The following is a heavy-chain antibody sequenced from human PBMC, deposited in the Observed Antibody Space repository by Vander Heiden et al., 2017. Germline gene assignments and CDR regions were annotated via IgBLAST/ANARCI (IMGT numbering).Heavy chain of an antibody. Sequence: QVQLVESGAQVKKPRASVEVSCTASGNTFTGYYMHWVRQPPGQGLEWMGWINPNSGGTNYAQKFQGRVTMTRDTSISTAYMELSRLRSDDTAVYYCARGRRTSRFDPWGQGTLVTVSS. J-gene: IGHJ5*02. CDR2: INPNSGGT. D-gene: IGHD2-8*01. CDR1: GNTFTGYY. V-gene: IGHV1-2*02. CDR3: ARGRRTSRFDP.